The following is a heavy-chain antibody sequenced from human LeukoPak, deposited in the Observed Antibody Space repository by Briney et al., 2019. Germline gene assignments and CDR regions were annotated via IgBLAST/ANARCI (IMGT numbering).Heavy chain of an antibody. CDR2: MNPNSGNT. CDR3: ASVDTSY. Sequence: VASVKVSCKASGGTFSSYAISWVRQAPGQGLEWMGWMNPNSGNTGYAQKFQGRVTMTRNTSISTAYMELSSLRSDDTAVYYCASVDTSYWGQGTLVTVSS. D-gene: IGHD5-18*01. J-gene: IGHJ4*02. V-gene: IGHV1-8*02. CDR1: GGTFSSYA.